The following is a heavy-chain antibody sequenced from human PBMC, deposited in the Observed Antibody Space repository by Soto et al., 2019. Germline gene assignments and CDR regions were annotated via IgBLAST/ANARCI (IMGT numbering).Heavy chain of an antibody. CDR1: GGTFSSYA. CDR2: IIPIFGTA. D-gene: IGHD1-26*01. CDR3: ASGSYRQAANWFDP. V-gene: IGHV1-69*13. Sequence: GASVKVSCKASGGTFSSYAIIWVRQAPGQGLEWMGGIIPIFGTANYAQKFQGRVTITADESTSTAYMELSSLRSEDTAVYYCASGSYRQAANWFDPWGQGTLVTVS. J-gene: IGHJ5*02.